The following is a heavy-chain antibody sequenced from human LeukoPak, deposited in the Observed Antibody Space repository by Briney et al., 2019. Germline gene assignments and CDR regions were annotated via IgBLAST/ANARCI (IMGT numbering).Heavy chain of an antibody. CDR1: GGTFSSYA. V-gene: IGHV1-69*04. CDR2: IIPILGIA. D-gene: IGHD5-24*01. J-gene: IGHJ4*02. CDR3: ARVGSTYKDY. Sequence: SVKVSCKASGGTFSSYAISWVRQAPGQGLEWMGRIIPILGIANYAQKFQGRVTITADKSTSTAYMGLSSLRSEDTAVYYCARVGSTYKDYWGQGTLVTVSS.